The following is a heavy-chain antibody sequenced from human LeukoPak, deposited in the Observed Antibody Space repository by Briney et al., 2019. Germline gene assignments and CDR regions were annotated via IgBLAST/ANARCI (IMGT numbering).Heavy chain of an antibody. V-gene: IGHV4-39*07. CDR2: FSYGEST. J-gene: IGHJ4*02. CDR1: GVSISSSSYY. D-gene: IGHD1-26*01. CDR3: TRVGARMRHFDY. Sequence: PSETLSLTCTVSGVSISSSSYYWGWIRQPPGKGLEWIGSFSYGESTYYTPSLRSRVNISLDTSKNQFSLKLGSVTAADTAVYYCTRVGARMRHFDYWGQGTLVTVSS.